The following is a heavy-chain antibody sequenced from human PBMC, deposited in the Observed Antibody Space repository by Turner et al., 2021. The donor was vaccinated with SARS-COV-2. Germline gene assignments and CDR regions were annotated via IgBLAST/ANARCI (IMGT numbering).Heavy chain of an antibody. J-gene: IGHJ4*02. V-gene: IGHV1-8*01. Sequence: QVQPVQSGAEVKKPGASVNVSGKASGYTLTSYDINWVRPSSGQGLEWMGWMSTNSGNTGYAQKFQGRVTMTRNTSISTAYMELSSLRSEDTAVYYCARTFTAMVRVDYWGQGTLVTVSS. CDR1: GYTLTSYD. CDR2: MSTNSGNT. D-gene: IGHD5-18*01. CDR3: ARTFTAMVRVDY.